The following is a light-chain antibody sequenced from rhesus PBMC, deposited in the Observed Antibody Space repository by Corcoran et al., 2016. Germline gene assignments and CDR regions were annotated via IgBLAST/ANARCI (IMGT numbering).Light chain of an antibody. CDR1: TGAVTCGNY. Sequence: QAVVTQEPSLTVSPGGTVTLTCGSSTGAVTCGNYPHWFQQRPGQAPRGLIYHTNNKHSWTPARFSGSLAGGKSALTLSGAQPEDETEYYCLLYNSGVHVFGSGTKLTVL. V-gene: IGLV7-76*01. J-gene: IGLJ6*01. CDR2: HTN. CDR3: LLYNSGVHV.